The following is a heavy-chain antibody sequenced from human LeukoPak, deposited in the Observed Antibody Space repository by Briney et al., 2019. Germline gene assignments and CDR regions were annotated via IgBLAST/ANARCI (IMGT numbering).Heavy chain of an antibody. V-gene: IGHV1-18*04. D-gene: IGHD3-9*01. CDR3: ARVNYDILTGYQRAEYFQH. Sequence: ASVKVSCKASGYTFTSYGISWVRQAPGQRLEWMGWISAYNGNTNYAQKLQGRVTMTTDTSTSTAYMGLRSLRSDDTAVYYCARVNYDILTGYQRAEYFQHWGQGTLVTVSS. J-gene: IGHJ1*01. CDR2: ISAYNGNT. CDR1: GYTFTSYG.